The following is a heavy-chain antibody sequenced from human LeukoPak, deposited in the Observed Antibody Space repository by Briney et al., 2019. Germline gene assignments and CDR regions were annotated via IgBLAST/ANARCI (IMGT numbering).Heavy chain of an antibody. Sequence: ASVKVSCKASGYTFTGYYMHRVRQAPGQGLEWMGWINPNSGGTNYAQKFQGRVTMTRDTSISTAYMELSRLRSDDTAVYYCARDVRGVRFLEWLQNNNWFDPWGQGTLVTVSS. CDR3: ARDVRGVRFLEWLQNNNWFDP. J-gene: IGHJ5*02. CDR2: INPNSGGT. D-gene: IGHD3-3*01. V-gene: IGHV1-2*02. CDR1: GYTFTGYY.